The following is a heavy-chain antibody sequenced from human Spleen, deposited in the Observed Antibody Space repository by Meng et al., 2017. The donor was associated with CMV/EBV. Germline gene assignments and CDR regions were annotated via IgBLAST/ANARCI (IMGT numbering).Heavy chain of an antibody. Sequence: GGSLRLSCAASGFTFSSYAMSWVRQAPGKGLEWVSAISGSGGSTYYADSVKGRFTISRDNAKGALYLQMINLRPEDTSVFYCARENWGNFDYWGQGTMVTVSS. V-gene: IGHV3-23*01. D-gene: IGHD3-16*01. CDR2: ISGSGGST. CDR3: ARENWGNFDY. J-gene: IGHJ4*02. CDR1: GFTFSSYA.